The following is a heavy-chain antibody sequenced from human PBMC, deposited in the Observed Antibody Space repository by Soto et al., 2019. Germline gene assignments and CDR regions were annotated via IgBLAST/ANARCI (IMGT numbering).Heavy chain of an antibody. CDR2: IKQDGSEK. Sequence: EVQLVESGGGLVQPGGSLRLSCAASGFTFSRYWMSWVRQAPGKGLEWVANIKQDGSEKYYVDSVKGRFTISRDNAKNSLYLQMNGLRAEDTAVYYCARDIFCGRDSCYSFTFDIWGQGTMVTVSS. V-gene: IGHV3-7*01. CDR1: GFTFSRYW. D-gene: IGHD2-15*01. J-gene: IGHJ3*02. CDR3: ARDIFCGRDSCYSFTFDI.